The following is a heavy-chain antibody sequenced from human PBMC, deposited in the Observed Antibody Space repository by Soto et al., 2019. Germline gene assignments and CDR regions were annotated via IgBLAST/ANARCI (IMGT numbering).Heavy chain of an antibody. V-gene: IGHV3-23*01. Sequence: EVQLLESGGGLVQPGGSLRLSCAASGFTFSNHDMTWVRQAPGKGLEWVSTIGDSGARTYYVDSVRGRFTISRDNSRNTLYLQMNDLRAEDTAVYYCVKDDVSGIPFSAYWGRGTLVTVSS. J-gene: IGHJ4*02. CDR1: GFTFSNHD. CDR2: IGDSGART. D-gene: IGHD1-1*01. CDR3: VKDDVSGIPFSAY.